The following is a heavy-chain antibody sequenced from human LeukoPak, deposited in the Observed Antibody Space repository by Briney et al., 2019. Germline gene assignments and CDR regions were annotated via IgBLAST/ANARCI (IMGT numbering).Heavy chain of an antibody. V-gene: IGHV3-30*04. J-gene: IGHJ6*02. Sequence: GRSLRLSYAASGFTFSSYATHRVRQAPGKALDWVAVISYDGSNKYYADSVKGRFTISRDNSKNTLYLQMNSLRAEDTAVYYCARALSRVYYYYCMDVWDQGTTVTVSS. CDR3: ARALSRVYYYYCMDV. CDR2: ISYDGSNK. CDR1: GFTFSSYA. D-gene: IGHD3-10*01.